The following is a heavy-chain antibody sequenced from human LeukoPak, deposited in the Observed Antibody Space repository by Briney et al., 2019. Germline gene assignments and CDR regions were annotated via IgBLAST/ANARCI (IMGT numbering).Heavy chain of an antibody. Sequence: ASVKVSCKVSGYTLTELSMHWVRQAPGKGLEWMGGFDPEDGETIYAQKFQGSVTMTEDTSTDTAYMELSSLRSEDTAVYYCATFPYYYDSSGTGVNWFDPWGQGTLVTVSS. CDR1: GYTLTELS. D-gene: IGHD3-22*01. J-gene: IGHJ5*02. CDR2: FDPEDGET. V-gene: IGHV1-24*01. CDR3: ATFPYYYDSSGTGVNWFDP.